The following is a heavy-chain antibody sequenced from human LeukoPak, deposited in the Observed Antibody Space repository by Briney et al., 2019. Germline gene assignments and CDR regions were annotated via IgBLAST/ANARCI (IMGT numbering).Heavy chain of an antibody. Sequence: SETLSLTCTVSGYSISSGYYWGWIRQAPGKGLVWIGSIYHSGSTYYNPSLKSRVTISVDTSKNQFSLKLSSVTAADTAVYYCANGDPTTNDAFDIWGQGTMVTVSS. CDR1: GYSISSGYY. D-gene: IGHD4-17*01. J-gene: IGHJ3*02. CDR2: IYHSGST. V-gene: IGHV4-38-2*02. CDR3: ANGDPTTNDAFDI.